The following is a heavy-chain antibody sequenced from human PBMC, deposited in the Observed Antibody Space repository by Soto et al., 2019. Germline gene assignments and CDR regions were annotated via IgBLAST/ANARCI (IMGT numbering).Heavy chain of an antibody. V-gene: IGHV4-59*01. CDR3: ARGAYYYDSSGYYIFDY. J-gene: IGHJ4*02. Sequence: SETLSLTCTVSGGSISSYYWSWIRQPPGKGLEWIGYIYYSGSTNYNPSLKSRVTISVDTSKNQFSLKLSSVTAADTAVYYCARGAYYYDSSGYYIFDYWGRGTLVTVS. D-gene: IGHD3-22*01. CDR1: GGSISSYY. CDR2: IYYSGST.